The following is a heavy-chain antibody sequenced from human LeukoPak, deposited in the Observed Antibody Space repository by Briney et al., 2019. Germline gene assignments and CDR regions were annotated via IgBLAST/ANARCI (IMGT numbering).Heavy chain of an antibody. CDR2: INHSGST. J-gene: IGHJ5*02. Sequence: SETLSLTCAVYGGSFSGYYWSWIRQPPGKGLEWIGEINHSGSTNYNPSLKSRVTISVDTSKNQFSLKLSSVTAADTAVYYCARTMQQSSWSVTPGGYNWFDPWSHGTLVTVSS. V-gene: IGHV4-34*01. CDR3: ARTMQQSSWSVTPGGYNWFDP. D-gene: IGHD6-13*01. CDR1: GGSFSGYY.